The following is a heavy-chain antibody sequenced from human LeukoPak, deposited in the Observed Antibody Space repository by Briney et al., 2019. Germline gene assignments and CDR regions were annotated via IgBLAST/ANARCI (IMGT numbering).Heavy chain of an antibody. CDR2: INAGNGNT. CDR1: GYTFTSYA. D-gene: IGHD3-22*01. CDR3: AREDQYYYDSSGYFGY. V-gene: IGHV1-3*01. J-gene: IGHJ4*02. Sequence: GASVKVSCKASGYTFTSYAMHWVRQAPGQRLEWMGWINAGNGNTKYSQKFQGRVTITRDTSASTAYMELSSLRSEYTAVYYCAREDQYYYDSSGYFGYWGQGTLVTVSS.